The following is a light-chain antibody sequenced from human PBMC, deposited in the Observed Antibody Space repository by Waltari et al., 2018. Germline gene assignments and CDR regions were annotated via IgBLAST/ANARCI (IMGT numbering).Light chain of an antibody. CDR2: VVS. CDR1: SSDIGGYKN. J-gene: IGLJ3*02. V-gene: IGLV2-14*01. CDR3: SSYMNSSLV. Sequence: QSALTQPASVSGSPGQSITISCTGTSSDIGGYKNVSWYQQHPGKAPKLMIYVVSNRPSGVSNRFSGSKSGSTASLTISGLQSEDEADYYCSSYMNSSLVFGAGTKVTVL.